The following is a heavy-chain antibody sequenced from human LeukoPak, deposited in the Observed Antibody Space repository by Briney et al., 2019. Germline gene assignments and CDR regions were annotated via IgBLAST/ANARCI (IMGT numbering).Heavy chain of an antibody. Sequence: SVKASCKASGGTFSSYAISWVRQAPGQGLEWMGRFIPIFGIANYAQKFQGRVTITADKSTSTAYMELSSLRSEDTAVYYCARGWSDSSGYYYLVYWGQGTLVTVSS. J-gene: IGHJ4*02. V-gene: IGHV1-69*04. CDR3: ARGWSDSSGYYYLVY. CDR2: FIPIFGIA. D-gene: IGHD3-22*01. CDR1: GGTFSSYA.